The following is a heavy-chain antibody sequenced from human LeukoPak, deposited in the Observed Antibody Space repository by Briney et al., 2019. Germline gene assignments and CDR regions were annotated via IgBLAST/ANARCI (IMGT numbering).Heavy chain of an antibody. J-gene: IGHJ6*04. V-gene: IGHV1-69*06. D-gene: IGHD5-18*01. CDR2: IIPIFGTA. CDR1: GGTFSSYA. CDR3: ARDPGTTAMVRYGMDV. Sequence: GSSVKVSCKASGGTFSSYAISWVRQAPGQGLEWMGGIIPIFGTANYAQKFQGRVTITADKSTSTAYMELSSLRSEDTAVYYCARDPGTTAMVRYGMDVWGKGPRSPSPQ.